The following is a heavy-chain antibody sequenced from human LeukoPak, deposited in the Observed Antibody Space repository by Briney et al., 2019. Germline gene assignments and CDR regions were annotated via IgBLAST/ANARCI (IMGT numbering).Heavy chain of an antibody. J-gene: IGHJ4*02. D-gene: IGHD6-19*01. V-gene: IGHV3-53*01. CDR2: IDSDGRT. CDR3: ARDDTSSGYYEFDS. Sequence: QAPGKGLECVSVIDSDGRTYYANSVKGRFTISRDISKNTLHLQMNSLRVDDTAVYYCARDDTSSGYYEFDSWCQGALVTVSS.